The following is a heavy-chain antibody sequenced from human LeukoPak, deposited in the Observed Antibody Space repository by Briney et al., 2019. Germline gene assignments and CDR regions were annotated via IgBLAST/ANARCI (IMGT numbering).Heavy chain of an antibody. D-gene: IGHD5-24*01. Sequence: SETLSLTCSVSGGSIKTYYWSWIRQPAGKGLEWIGRIYTSGSTTYNPSLKSRVTMSVDTSKNQFSLRLSYVTAADTAVYYCARDPPGRLGYSPFDLWGQGTPVTVSS. J-gene: IGHJ4*02. CDR2: IYTSGST. V-gene: IGHV4-4*07. CDR1: GGSIKTYY. CDR3: ARDPPGRLGYSPFDL.